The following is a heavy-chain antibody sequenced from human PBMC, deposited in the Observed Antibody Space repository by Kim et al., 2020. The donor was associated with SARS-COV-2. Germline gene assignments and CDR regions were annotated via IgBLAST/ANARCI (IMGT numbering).Heavy chain of an antibody. CDR2: MYYSGNT. CDR3: ASLGDYSSSSSYYGMDV. V-gene: IGHV4-39*01. Sequence: SETLSLTCTVSGGSLSSSSYYWGWIRQPPGKGLEWIGSMYYSGNTHYNPSLNSRVTISGDTSKSQFSLKLTSVTAADTAVYYCASLGDYSSSSSYYGMDVWGQGTTVTVSS. J-gene: IGHJ6*02. CDR1: GGSLSSSSYY. D-gene: IGHD6-6*01.